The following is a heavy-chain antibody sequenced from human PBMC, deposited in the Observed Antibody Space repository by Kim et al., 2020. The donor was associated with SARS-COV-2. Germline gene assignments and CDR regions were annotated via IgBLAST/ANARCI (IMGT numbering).Heavy chain of an antibody. CDR2: IIPILGIA. CDR3: ARTTVTNYYYYYGMDV. Sequence: SVKVSCKASGGTFSSYTISWVRQAPGQGLEWMGRIIPILGIANYAQKFQGRVTITADKSTSTAYMELSSLRSEDTAVYYCARTTVTNYYYYYGMDVWGQGTTVTVSS. CDR1: GGTFSSYT. D-gene: IGHD4-17*01. V-gene: IGHV1-69*02. J-gene: IGHJ6*02.